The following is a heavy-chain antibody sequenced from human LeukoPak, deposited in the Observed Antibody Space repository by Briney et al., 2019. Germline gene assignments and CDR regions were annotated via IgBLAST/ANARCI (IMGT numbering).Heavy chain of an antibody. CDR2: IKQDGSEK. D-gene: IGHD3-10*01. J-gene: IGHJ3*02. CDR3: ARVMDYYGSGNAFDI. V-gene: IGHV3-7*01. Sequence: GGSLRLSCAASGFTFSSYWMSWVRQAPGKGLEWVANIKQDGSEKYYVDSVKGRFTISRDNAKNSLYLQMNSLRAEDTAVYYCARVMDYYGSGNAFDIWGQGTMVTVSS. CDR1: GFTFSSYW.